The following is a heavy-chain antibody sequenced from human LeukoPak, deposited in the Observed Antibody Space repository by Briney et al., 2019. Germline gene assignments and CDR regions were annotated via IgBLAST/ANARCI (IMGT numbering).Heavy chain of an antibody. J-gene: IGHJ4*02. D-gene: IGHD3-3*01. Sequence: ASVKVSCKASGYTFTGYYMHWVRQAPGQGLEWMGWINPNGGGTNYAQKFQGRVTMTRDTSISTAYMELSRLRSDDTAVYYCARDNPGQDFWSGYYSYWGQGTLVTVSS. CDR2: INPNGGGT. V-gene: IGHV1-2*02. CDR3: ARDNPGQDFWSGYYSY. CDR1: GYTFTGYY.